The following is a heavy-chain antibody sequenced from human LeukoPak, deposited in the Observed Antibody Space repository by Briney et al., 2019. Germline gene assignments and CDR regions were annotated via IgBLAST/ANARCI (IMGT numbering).Heavy chain of an antibody. D-gene: IGHD6-13*01. J-gene: IGHJ1*01. V-gene: IGHV3-23*01. CDR2: ISGSGDRT. CDR3: AKDIRSSWYYFQD. CDR1: GFTFSNYA. Sequence: GGSLRLSCAASGFTFSNYAMTWVRQAPGKGLEWVSTISGSGDRTYYADSVKGRFTISRDNSKNTLYVQMNSLRAEDTAVYYCAKDIRSSWYYFQDWSQGTLVTVSS.